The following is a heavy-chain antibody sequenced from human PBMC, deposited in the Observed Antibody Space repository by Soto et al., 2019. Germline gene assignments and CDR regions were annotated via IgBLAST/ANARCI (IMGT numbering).Heavy chain of an antibody. Sequence: PSETLSLTCAVEGGSLQGSFWNWIRQSPSKGLEWIGEISDSGTTKYNPSLQSRVTISLDSSKNHFSLKLSSVTAADTAVYYCARGAQGQIVLMEYVRYGMDVSGQGTKVTVSS. CDR3: ARGAQGQIVLMEYVRYGMDV. J-gene: IGHJ6*02. V-gene: IGHV4-34*01. CDR1: GGSLQGSF. D-gene: IGHD2-8*01. CDR2: ISDSGTT.